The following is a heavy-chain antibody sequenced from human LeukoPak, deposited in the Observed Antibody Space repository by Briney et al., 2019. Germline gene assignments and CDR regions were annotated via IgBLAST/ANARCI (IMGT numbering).Heavy chain of an antibody. CDR3: AREALEWSPPDI. CDR2: INSDGINT. J-gene: IGHJ3*02. V-gene: IGHV3-74*01. Sequence: GGSLRLSCAASGFTFSNYWMHWVRQAPGKGLVWVSRINSDGINTSYADSVKGRFTISRDNSKNTLYLQMNNMRTEDTAVYYCAREALEWSPPDIWGQGTTVTVSS. CDR1: GFTFSNYW. D-gene: IGHD3-3*01.